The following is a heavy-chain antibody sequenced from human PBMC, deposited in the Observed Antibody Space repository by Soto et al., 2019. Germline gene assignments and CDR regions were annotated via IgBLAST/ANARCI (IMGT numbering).Heavy chain of an antibody. CDR3: ARESHDILTGPPWVWYFDL. V-gene: IGHV4-34*01. Sequence: QVQLQQWGAGPLRPLETLSLTCGVSGGSFSGYYWAWIRQSPGKGLEWIGEINDRGSINYNPSLQSRVSISVDTSQNHSSLNLRSVPAADTAVDYCARESHDILTGPPWVWYFDLWGRGTLVTV. CDR1: GGSFSGYY. J-gene: IGHJ2*01. CDR2: INDRGSI. D-gene: IGHD3-9*01.